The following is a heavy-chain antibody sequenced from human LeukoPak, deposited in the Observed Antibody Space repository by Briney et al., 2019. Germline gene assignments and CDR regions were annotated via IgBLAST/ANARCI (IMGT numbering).Heavy chain of an antibody. J-gene: IGHJ4*02. V-gene: IGHV1-2*02. CDR3: ARDLPFRSSWFDY. CDR1: GYTFTGYY. Sequence: ASVKVSCKASGYTFTGYYMHWVRQAPGQGLEWMGWINPNSGGTNYAQKFQGRVTMTRDTSISTAYMELSRLRSDDTAVYYCARDLPFRSSWFDYWGQGTLVTVSS. D-gene: IGHD6-13*01. CDR2: INPNSGGT.